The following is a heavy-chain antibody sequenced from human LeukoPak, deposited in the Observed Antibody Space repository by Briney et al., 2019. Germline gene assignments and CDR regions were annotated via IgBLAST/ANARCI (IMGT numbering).Heavy chain of an antibody. CDR2: ISGSGGST. CDR1: GFTFSSYA. V-gene: IGHV3-23*01. Sequence: GGSLRLSCAASGFTFSSYAMSWVRQAPGKGLEWVSAISGSGGSTYYADSVKGRFTISRDNSKNTLYLQMNSLRAEDTAVYYCTVGSYYYDSSGYYTNWGQGTLVTVSS. CDR3: TVGSYYYDSSGYYTN. J-gene: IGHJ4*02. D-gene: IGHD3-22*01.